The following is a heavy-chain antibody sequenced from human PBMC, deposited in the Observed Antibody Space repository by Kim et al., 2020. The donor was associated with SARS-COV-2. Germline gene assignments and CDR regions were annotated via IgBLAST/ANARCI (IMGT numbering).Heavy chain of an antibody. V-gene: IGHV5-51*01. D-gene: IGHD1-26*01. J-gene: IGHJ4*02. CDR3: ARHPSPLGAPDY. Sequence: RYSPSFQGQVTISADKSISTAYLQWSSLKASDTAMYYCARHPSPLGAPDYWGQGTLVTVSS.